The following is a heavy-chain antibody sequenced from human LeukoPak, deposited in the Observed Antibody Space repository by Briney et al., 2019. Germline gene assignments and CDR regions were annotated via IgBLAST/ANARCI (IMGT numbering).Heavy chain of an antibody. CDR2: IYYSGST. J-gene: IGHJ4*02. V-gene: IGHV4-59*12. CDR3: ASQTTVVTPGDY. Sequence: SETLSLTCTVSGGSISSYYWSWIRQPPGKGLEWIGYIYYSGSTNYNPSLKSRVTISVDTSKNQFSLKLSSVTAADTAVYYCASQTTVVTPGDYWGQGTLVTVSS. D-gene: IGHD4-23*01. CDR1: GGSISSYY.